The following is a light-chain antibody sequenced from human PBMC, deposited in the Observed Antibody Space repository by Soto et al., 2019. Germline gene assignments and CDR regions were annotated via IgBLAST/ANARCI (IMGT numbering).Light chain of an antibody. CDR2: VTN. CDR1: TSNIGENS. Sequence: QSVLTQPPSVSGTLGQGVTISCSGSTSNIGENSVGWFQQLPGTAPKVLIYVTNKRPSGVPARFSASKSGTSAYLAISGLQPEHDYDYYCAAWDGSLNGNAFGTGTKAT. J-gene: IGLJ1*01. V-gene: IGLV1-44*01. CDR3: AAWDGSLNGNA.